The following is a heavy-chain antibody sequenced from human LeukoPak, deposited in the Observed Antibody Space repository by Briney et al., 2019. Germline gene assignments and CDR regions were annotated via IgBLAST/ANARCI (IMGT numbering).Heavy chain of an antibody. Sequence: PGGSLRLSCAASGFTVSSNYMSWVRQAPGKGLEWVSAISGSGGSTYYADSVKGRFTISRDNSKNTLYLQMNSLRAEDTAVYYCAKTLTPAADYYYYYMDVWGKGTTVTVSS. CDR3: AKTLTPAADYYYYYMDV. V-gene: IGHV3-23*01. CDR2: ISGSGGST. J-gene: IGHJ6*03. CDR1: GFTVSSNY. D-gene: IGHD2-15*01.